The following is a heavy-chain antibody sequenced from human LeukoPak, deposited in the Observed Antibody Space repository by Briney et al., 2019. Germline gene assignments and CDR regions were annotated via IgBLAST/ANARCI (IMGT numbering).Heavy chain of an antibody. CDR2: INHSGST. Sequence: SETLSLTCAVYGGSFSGYYWSWIRQPPGKGLEWIGEINHSGSTNYNPSLKSRVTISVDTSKNQFSLKLSSATAADTAVHYCARPFRSYGYGYWGQGTLVTVSS. CDR1: GGSFSGYY. J-gene: IGHJ4*02. D-gene: IGHD5-18*01. V-gene: IGHV4-34*01. CDR3: ARPFRSYGYGY.